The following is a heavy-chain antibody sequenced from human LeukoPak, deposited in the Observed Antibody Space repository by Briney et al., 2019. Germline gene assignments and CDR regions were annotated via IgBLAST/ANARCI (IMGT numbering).Heavy chain of an antibody. Sequence: GGSLRLSCAASGFTFSSIAMSWVRQAPGKGLGWVSAISGSVGSTYYADSARGRFTISRDNSKNTLYLQLSSLRAEDTAVYYCAKDLRGIVGAQFDYWGQGTLVTVSS. CDR2: ISGSVGST. J-gene: IGHJ4*02. CDR1: GFTFSSIA. CDR3: AKDLRGIVGAQFDY. V-gene: IGHV3-23*01. D-gene: IGHD1-26*01.